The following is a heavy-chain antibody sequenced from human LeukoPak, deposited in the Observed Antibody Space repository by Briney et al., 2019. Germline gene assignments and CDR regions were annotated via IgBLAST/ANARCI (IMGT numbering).Heavy chain of an antibody. J-gene: IGHJ5*02. CDR2: IFHTGNS. CDR3: ARELWFVNAPGSWLDP. V-gene: IGHV4-30-2*01. D-gene: IGHD3-10*01. Sequence: SETLSLTCTVSGDSISSGDYSWGWIRQPSRKGLEWIGYIFHTGNSYYNPSLRSRVTISVDRSRNQFSLRLTSVTAADTAVYYCARELWFVNAPGSWLDPWGPGTLVAVSS. CDR1: GDSISSGDYS.